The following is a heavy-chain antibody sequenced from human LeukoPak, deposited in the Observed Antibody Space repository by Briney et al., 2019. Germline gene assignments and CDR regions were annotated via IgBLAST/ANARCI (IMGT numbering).Heavy chain of an antibody. CDR1: GVSISSSNSY. D-gene: IGHD3/OR15-3a*01. CDR2: IYYSGNT. CDR3: ARQTGSGLFTLP. J-gene: IGHJ4*02. V-gene: IGHV4-39*01. Sequence: SETLSLTCTVSGVSISSSNSYWGWIRQPPGKGLEWIGSIYYSGNTYYNASLKSQVSISIDTSKNQFSLRLTSVTAADTAVYYCARQTGSGLFTLPGGQGTLITVSS.